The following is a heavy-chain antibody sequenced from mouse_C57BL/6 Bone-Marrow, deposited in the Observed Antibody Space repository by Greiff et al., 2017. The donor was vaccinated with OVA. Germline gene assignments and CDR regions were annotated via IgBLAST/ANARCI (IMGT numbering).Heavy chain of an antibody. CDR1: GYTFTNYW. Sequence: VQVVESGAELVRPGTSVKMSCKASGYTFTNYWIGWAKQRPGHGLEWIGDIYPGGGYTNYNEKFKGKATLTADKSSSTAYMQFSSLTSEDSAIYYCARGGSYARVYWGQGTSVTVSS. CDR2: IYPGGGYT. CDR3: ARGGSYARVY. V-gene: IGHV1-63*01. J-gene: IGHJ4*01.